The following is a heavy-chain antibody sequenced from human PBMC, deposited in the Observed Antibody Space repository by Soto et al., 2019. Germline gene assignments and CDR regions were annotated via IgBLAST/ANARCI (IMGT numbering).Heavy chain of an antibody. D-gene: IGHD3-10*01. Sequence: QVQLVESGGGLVKPGGSLRLSCAASGFTFSDYYMSWIRQAPGKGLEWVSYISSSSSYTNYADSVKGRFIISRDNAKNSLYLQMNSLRAEDTAVYYCARDRGSGSYNWFDPWGQGTLVTVSS. CDR1: GFTFSDYY. CDR2: ISSSSSYT. V-gene: IGHV3-11*06. J-gene: IGHJ5*02. CDR3: ARDRGSGSYNWFDP.